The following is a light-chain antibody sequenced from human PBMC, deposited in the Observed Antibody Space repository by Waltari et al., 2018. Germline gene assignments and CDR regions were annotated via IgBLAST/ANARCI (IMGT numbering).Light chain of an antibody. CDR1: KLGTKS. V-gene: IGLV3-21*01. CDR2: YDS. Sequence: SYVLTQPPSVSVAPGETARITCGGNKLGTKSVQWYRQKPGQAPVLVISYDSDRPSGIPERFSGSNSGDTATLTISRVEAGDEADYYCQVWDANNEPGLFGTGTEVTV. J-gene: IGLJ1*01. CDR3: QVWDANNEPGL.